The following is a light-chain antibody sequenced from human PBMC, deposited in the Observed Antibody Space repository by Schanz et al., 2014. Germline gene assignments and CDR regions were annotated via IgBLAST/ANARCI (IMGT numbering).Light chain of an antibody. Sequence: QSALTQPPSVSGSPGQSVTISCTGTNIDVGGYDRVLWYQQTPGTTPRLMIYDVRHRPSGVPDRFSGSKSGNTASLTISGLQAEDEADYYCFSITNSNAWVFGGGTKLTVL. J-gene: IGLJ3*02. V-gene: IGLV2-18*02. CDR3: FSITNSNAWV. CDR1: NIDVGGYDR. CDR2: DVR.